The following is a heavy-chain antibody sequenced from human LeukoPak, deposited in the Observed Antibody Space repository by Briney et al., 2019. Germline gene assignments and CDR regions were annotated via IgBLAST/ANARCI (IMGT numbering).Heavy chain of an antibody. CDR1: GFTFSSYS. V-gene: IGHV3-21*01. D-gene: IGHD3-10*01. Sequence: GGSLRLSCAASGFTFSSYSMNWVRQAPGKGLKWASSISGSGTYIFYADSVKGRFTISRDNAKNSLYLQMNSLRAEDTAVYYCARSGVTMVRGVPYPEYWGQGTLVTVSS. J-gene: IGHJ4*02. CDR2: ISGSGTYI. CDR3: ARSGVTMVRGVPYPEY.